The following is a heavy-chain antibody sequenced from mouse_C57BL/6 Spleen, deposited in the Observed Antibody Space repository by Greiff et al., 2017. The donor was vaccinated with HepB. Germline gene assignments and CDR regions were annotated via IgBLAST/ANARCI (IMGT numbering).Heavy chain of an antibody. Sequence: VQLQQSGTELVKPGASVKLSCKASGYTFTSYWMHWVKQRPGQGLEWIGNINPSNGGTNYNEKFKSKATLTVDKSSSTAYMQLSSLTSEDSAVYYCARDDGYWAWFAYWGQGTLVTVSA. CDR2: INPSNGGT. CDR3: ARDDGYWAWFAY. V-gene: IGHV1-53*01. J-gene: IGHJ3*01. CDR1: GYTFTSYW. D-gene: IGHD2-3*01.